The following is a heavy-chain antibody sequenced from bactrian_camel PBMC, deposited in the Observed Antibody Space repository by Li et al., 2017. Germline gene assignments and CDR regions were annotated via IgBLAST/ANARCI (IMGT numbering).Heavy chain of an antibody. CDR1: GFTFVDYA. Sequence: VQLVESGGGLVQPGGSLRLSCEASGFTFVDYAMAWVRQAPGKGLEWVSSISWTGDSTTYADSVKGQFTISRDNAKNTVYLQMNSLKAEDGAIYYCTKGVWGAVDWGQGTQVTVS. V-gene: IGHV3-1*01. D-gene: IGHD3*01. CDR3: TKGVWGAVD. CDR2: ISWTGDST. J-gene: IGHJ4*01.